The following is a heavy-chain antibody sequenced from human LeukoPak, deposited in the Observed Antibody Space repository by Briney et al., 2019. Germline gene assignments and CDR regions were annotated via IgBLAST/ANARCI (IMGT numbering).Heavy chain of an antibody. J-gene: IGHJ4*02. CDR1: GFPFSSYD. CDR3: ARGPRAYKYSSSWYFDY. CDR2: IDTAGDT. V-gene: IGHV3-13*01. Sequence: GGSLRLSCAASGFPFSSYDMHWVRQATGKGLEWVSDIDTAGDTYYPGSVKGRFTISRENAKNSLYLQMNSLRAGDTAVYYCARGPRAYKYSSSWYFDYWGQGTLVTVSS. D-gene: IGHD6-13*01.